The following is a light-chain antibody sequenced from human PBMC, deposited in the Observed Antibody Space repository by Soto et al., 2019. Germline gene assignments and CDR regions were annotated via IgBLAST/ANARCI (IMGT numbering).Light chain of an antibody. Sequence: QSVLTQPASVSGSAGQSITISCTGTRSDVGSYNLVSWYQQHPSKAPKAVIYEVSKRPSGVSNRFSGSKSGNTASLTISGLQADDEADYYCCAYAGSSTVLFGGGTKLTVL. V-gene: IGLV2-23*02. CDR3: CAYAGSSTVL. J-gene: IGLJ3*02. CDR1: RSDVGSYNL. CDR2: EVS.